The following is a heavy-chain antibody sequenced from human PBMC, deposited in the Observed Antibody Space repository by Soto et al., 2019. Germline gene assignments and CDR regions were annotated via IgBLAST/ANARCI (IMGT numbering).Heavy chain of an antibody. CDR3: ARDQGSSWVYNWFDP. CDR1: GFTFSGYW. V-gene: IGHV3-7*03. D-gene: IGHD6-13*01. Sequence: GGSLRLSCAASGFTFSGYWMSWVRQAPGKGLEWVANIKQDGSEKYYVDSVKGRFTISRDNAKNSLYLQMNSLRAEDTAVYYCARDQGSSWVYNWFDPWGQGTLVTVSS. J-gene: IGHJ5*02. CDR2: IKQDGSEK.